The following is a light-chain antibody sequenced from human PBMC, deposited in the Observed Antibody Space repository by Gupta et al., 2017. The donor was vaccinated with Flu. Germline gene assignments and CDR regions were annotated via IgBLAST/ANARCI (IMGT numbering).Light chain of an antibody. CDR2: VNN. CDR1: SSNIGAGYD. V-gene: IGLV1-40*01. J-gene: IGLJ1*01. Sequence: QSVLTQPPSVSGAPGQRVTISCTGSSSNIGAGYDVHWYQHLPGTAPKLLIYVNNNRPSGVPDRFSGSKSGTSASLAITGLQAEDEADYYCQSYDSSLSGWVFGTGTKVTVL. CDR3: QSYDSSLSGWV.